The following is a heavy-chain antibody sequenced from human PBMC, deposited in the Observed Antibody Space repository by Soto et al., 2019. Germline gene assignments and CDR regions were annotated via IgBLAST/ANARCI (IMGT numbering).Heavy chain of an antibody. J-gene: IGHJ6*03. CDR3: ARWMVQLDYYYYYYMDV. Sequence: SETLSLTCAVYGGSFSGYYWSWIRPPPGKGLEWIGEINHSGSTNYTPSLKSRVTISVDTSKNQFALKLSSVTAADTAVYYCARWMVQLDYYYYYYMDVWGKGTTVTVSS. CDR2: INHSGST. CDR1: GGSFSGYY. D-gene: IGHD1-1*01. V-gene: IGHV4-34*01.